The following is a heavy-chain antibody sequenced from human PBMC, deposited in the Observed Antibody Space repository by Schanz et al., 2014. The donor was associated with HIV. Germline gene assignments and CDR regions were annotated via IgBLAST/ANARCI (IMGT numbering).Heavy chain of an antibody. CDR2: ISHDGTNK. CDR1: GFTFSDYS. Sequence: QVQLGQSGGGVVQPGRSLRLSCAASGFTFSDYSMHWVRQAPGKALEWVAVISHDGTNKFYAGSVKDRFTISRDIAKNTLYVQIRSLRNEDTAVYYCVKGERIGYRIEVTGPTFDYWGQGTLVTVSS. V-gene: IGHV3-30-3*01. D-gene: IGHD3-22*01. CDR3: VKGERIGYRIEVTGPTFDY. J-gene: IGHJ4*02.